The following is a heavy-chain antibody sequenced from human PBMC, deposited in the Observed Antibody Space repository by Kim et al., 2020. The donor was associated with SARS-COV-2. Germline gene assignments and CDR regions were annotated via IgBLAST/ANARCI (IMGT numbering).Heavy chain of an antibody. Sequence: GNTNYAQKFQDRITMSADTYRTTAYMELRNLRSDDTAVYYCAKGQLDLLENWGQGTLVTVSA. J-gene: IGHJ4*02. D-gene: IGHD3-10*01. V-gene: IGHV1-18*01. CDR3: AKGQLDLLEN. CDR2: GNT.